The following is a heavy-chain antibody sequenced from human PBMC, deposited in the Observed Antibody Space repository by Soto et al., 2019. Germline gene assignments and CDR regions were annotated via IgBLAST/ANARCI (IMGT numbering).Heavy chain of an antibody. CDR1: GGSFSGYY. D-gene: IGHD2-15*01. CDR3: ETAPPLYCSGGSCYSGRDY. Sequence: SETLSLTCAVYGGSFSGYYWSWIRQPPGKGLEWIGEINHSGSTNYNPSLKSRVTISVDTSKNQFSLKLSSVTAADTAVYYCETAPPLYCSGGSCYSGRDYWRQGTLVTVSS. V-gene: IGHV4-34*01. CDR2: INHSGST. J-gene: IGHJ4*02.